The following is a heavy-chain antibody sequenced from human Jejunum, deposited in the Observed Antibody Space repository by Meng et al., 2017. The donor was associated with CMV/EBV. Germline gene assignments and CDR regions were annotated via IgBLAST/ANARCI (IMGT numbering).Heavy chain of an antibody. CDR3: SRGPYYYESSGYYGGQSNWFDP. CDR2: INPSSGST. V-gene: IGHV1-46*04. Sequence: LMHWVRQAPGQGLEWMGIINPSSGSTTYARKLQGRVTMTRDPSTSTFYMELSSLTSEDTAVYFCSRGPYYYESSGYYGGQSNWFDPWGQGTLVTVSS. D-gene: IGHD3-22*01. J-gene: IGHJ5*02. CDR1: L.